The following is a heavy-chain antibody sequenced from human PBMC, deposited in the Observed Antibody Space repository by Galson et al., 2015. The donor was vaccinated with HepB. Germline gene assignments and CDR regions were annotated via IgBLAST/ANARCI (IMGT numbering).Heavy chain of an antibody. Sequence: SLRLSCAASGFTFSSYAMHWVRQAPGKGLEWVAVISYDGSNKYYADSVKGRFTISRDNSKNTLYLQMNSLRAEDTAVYYCARDRGSPRYCSGGSCYPYYYYGMDVWGQGTTVTVSS. V-gene: IGHV3-30*04. D-gene: IGHD2-15*01. CDR3: ARDRGSPRYCSGGSCYPYYYYGMDV. J-gene: IGHJ6*02. CDR2: ISYDGSNK. CDR1: GFTFSSYA.